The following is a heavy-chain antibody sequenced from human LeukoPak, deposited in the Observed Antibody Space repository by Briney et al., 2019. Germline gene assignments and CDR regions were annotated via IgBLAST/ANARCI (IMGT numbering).Heavy chain of an antibody. CDR2: INPNSGGT. CDR1: GYTFTSYY. J-gene: IGHJ4*02. CDR3: ARVEYCTKGVCINFDL. D-gene: IGHD2-8*01. Sequence: ASVKVSCKASGYTFTSYYMHWVRQAPGQGLEWMGWINPNSGGTKYAQKFQGRVTVTRDTSTSTAYMELSGLRADDTAAYYCARVEYCTKGVCINFDLWGQGTLATVSS. V-gene: IGHV1-2*02.